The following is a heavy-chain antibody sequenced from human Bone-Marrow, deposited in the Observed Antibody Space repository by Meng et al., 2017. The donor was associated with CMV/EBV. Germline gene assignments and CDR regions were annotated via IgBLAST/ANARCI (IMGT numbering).Heavy chain of an antibody. D-gene: IGHD3-3*01. CDR1: GFTFSSYS. CDR3: IYDFWSGSIRSPDY. V-gene: IGHV3-15*01. Sequence: GGSLRLSCAASGFTFSSYSMNWVRQAPGKGLEWVGRIKSKTDGGTTDYAAPVKGRFTISRDDSKNTLYLQMNSLKTEDTAVYYCIYDFWSGSIRSPDYWGQGTRVTGSS. J-gene: IGHJ4*02. CDR2: IKSKTDGGTT.